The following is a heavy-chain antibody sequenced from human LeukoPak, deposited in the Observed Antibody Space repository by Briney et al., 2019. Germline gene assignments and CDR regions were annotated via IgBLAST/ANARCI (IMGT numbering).Heavy chain of an antibody. D-gene: IGHD2-2*01. Sequence: SVKVSCKASGYIFTSHYMHWVRQAPGQGLEWMGGIIPIFGTANYAQKFQGRVTITADESTSTAYMELSSLRSEDTAVYYCARITSCYSWGQGTLVTVSS. CDR1: GYIFTSHY. CDR3: ARITSCYS. V-gene: IGHV1-69*13. J-gene: IGHJ5*02. CDR2: IIPIFGTA.